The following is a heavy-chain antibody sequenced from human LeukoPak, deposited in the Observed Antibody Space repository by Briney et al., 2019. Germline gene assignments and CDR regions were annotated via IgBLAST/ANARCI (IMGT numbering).Heavy chain of an antibody. V-gene: IGHV3-30*18. J-gene: IGHJ4*02. CDR1: GLNFRSFW. CDR2: ITYDGYYK. D-gene: IGHD4-23*01. CDR3: AKAARWNYFDY. Sequence: GGSLRLSCAVSGLNFRSFWTSWVRQAPGKGLEWVALITYDGYYKYYSDSVKGRFTISSDTSKNTLYLQMNSLRAEDTAVYYCAKAARWNYFDYWGPGTLVTVSS.